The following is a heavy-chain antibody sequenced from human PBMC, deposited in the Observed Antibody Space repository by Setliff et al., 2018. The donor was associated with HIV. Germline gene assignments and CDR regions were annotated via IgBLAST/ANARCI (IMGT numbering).Heavy chain of an antibody. J-gene: IGHJ6*03. D-gene: IGHD6-6*01. Sequence: SETLSLTCTVSGVSISSGDYYWSWIRQPPGKGLEWIGYIYYSGTTYYNPSLKSRVTISVDTSKNQFSLKLSSVTAADTAVYYCASEAWTSYRSSSGYYYYYMDVWGEGTTVTVSS. CDR2: IYYSGTT. V-gene: IGHV4-61*08. CDR3: ASEAWTSYRSSSGYYYYYMDV. CDR1: GVSISSGDYY.